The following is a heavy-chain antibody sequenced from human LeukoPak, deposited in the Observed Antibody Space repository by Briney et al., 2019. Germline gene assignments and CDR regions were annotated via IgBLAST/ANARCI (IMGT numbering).Heavy chain of an antibody. V-gene: IGHV1-69*05. CDR3: ASEGNYDSSGYSRYNYYYMDV. CDR1: GGTFSSYS. Sequence: EASVKVSCKGSGGTFSSYSIGWVRQAPGQGLEWMGGIIPAFGTAHYAQKFQGRVTFTTDESTTTAYMELRSLRSEDTAVYYCASEGNYDSSGYSRYNYYYMDVWGKGTAVTVSS. D-gene: IGHD3-22*01. J-gene: IGHJ6*03. CDR2: IIPAFGTA.